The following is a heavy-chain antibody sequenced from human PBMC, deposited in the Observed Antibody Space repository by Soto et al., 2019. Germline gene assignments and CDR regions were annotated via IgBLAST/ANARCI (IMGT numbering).Heavy chain of an antibody. CDR3: ARLEFPFGDLYPYSYYMDV. J-gene: IGHJ6*03. Sequence: SETLSLTCNVSGGSISSSTSYWGWIRQPPGKGLEWIGTISYSGSTSYNPSLMSRVTISLDMSKNQFSLNLSSVTAADTALYYCARLEFPFGDLYPYSYYMDVWGKGTTVTVSS. D-gene: IGHD3-10*01. CDR2: ISYSGST. V-gene: IGHV4-39*01. CDR1: GGSISSSTSY.